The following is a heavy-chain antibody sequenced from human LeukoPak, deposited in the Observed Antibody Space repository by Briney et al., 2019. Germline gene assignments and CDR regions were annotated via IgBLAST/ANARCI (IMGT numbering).Heavy chain of an antibody. V-gene: IGHV1-69*04. J-gene: IGHJ5*02. CDR3: ARDHYHDSSGYYSWFDP. CDR1: GGTFSSYA. D-gene: IGHD3-22*01. CDR2: IIPIFGIA. Sequence: SVKVSCKASGGTFSSYAISWVRQAPGQGLEWMGRIIPIFGIANYAQKFQGRVTITADKSTSTAYMELSSLGSEDTAVYYCARDHYHDSSGYYSWFDPWGQGTLVTVSS.